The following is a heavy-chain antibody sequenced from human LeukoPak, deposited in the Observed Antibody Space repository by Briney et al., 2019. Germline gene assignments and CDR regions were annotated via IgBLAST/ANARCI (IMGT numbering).Heavy chain of an antibody. Sequence: GGSLRLSCAASGFTFSSYAMHWVRQAPGKGLEWVAVISYDGSNKYYADSVKGRFTISGDNAKNSLYLQVNSLRAEDTAVYYCARDPWPVVVAATPRYNWFDPWGQGTLVTVSS. D-gene: IGHD2-15*01. CDR1: GFTFSSYA. CDR3: ARDPWPVVVAATPRYNWFDP. V-gene: IGHV3-30*04. J-gene: IGHJ5*02. CDR2: ISYDGSNK.